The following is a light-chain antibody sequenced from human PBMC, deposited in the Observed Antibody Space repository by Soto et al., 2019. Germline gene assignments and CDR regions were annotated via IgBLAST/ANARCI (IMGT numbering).Light chain of an antibody. Sequence: DIQMTQSPSTLSASVGDIVTITCRASQSISSWLAWFQQKPGRAPKLLIYKASNLESGVPSRFSGSGSGTEFTLTISSLQPDDFATYHCQQYSSYWTFGQGTKVDIK. CDR3: QQYSSYWT. CDR2: KAS. CDR1: QSISSW. J-gene: IGKJ1*01. V-gene: IGKV1-5*03.